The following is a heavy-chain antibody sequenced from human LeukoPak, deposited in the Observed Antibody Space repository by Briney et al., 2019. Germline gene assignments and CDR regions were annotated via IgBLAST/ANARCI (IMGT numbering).Heavy chain of an antibody. Sequence: GGSLRISCAASGFTFSSYEMNWVRQAPGKGLESLAYISGSGSDIYYADSVKGRFTISRDNAKNSLYLQLNSLRPEDTALYYCSTEPRSLLYWGHGTLVTVSS. D-gene: IGHD4-17*01. V-gene: IGHV3-48*03. J-gene: IGHJ4*01. CDR2: ISGSGSDI. CDR1: GFTFSSYE. CDR3: STEPRSLLY.